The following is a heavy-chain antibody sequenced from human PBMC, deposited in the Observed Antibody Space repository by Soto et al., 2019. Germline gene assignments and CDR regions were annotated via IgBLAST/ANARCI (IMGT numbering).Heavy chain of an antibody. D-gene: IGHD3-16*01. V-gene: IGHV4-59*01. Sequence: SETLSLTCTVSGGSISSYYWSWIRQPPGKGLEWIGYIYYSGSTNYNPSLKSRVTISVDTSKNQFSLKLSSVTAADTAVYYCARTGSGGTGVRYYYYMDVLGKGTTVTVSS. CDR1: GGSISSYY. CDR3: ARTGSGGTGVRYYYYMDV. CDR2: IYYSGST. J-gene: IGHJ6*03.